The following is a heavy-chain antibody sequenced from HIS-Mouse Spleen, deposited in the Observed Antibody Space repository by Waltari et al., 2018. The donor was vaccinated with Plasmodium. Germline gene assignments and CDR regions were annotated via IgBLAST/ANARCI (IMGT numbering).Heavy chain of an antibody. J-gene: IGHJ4*02. CDR2: INPNSGGT. CDR3: ARDLAAAGHFDY. V-gene: IGHV1-2*02. CDR1: GYHFTGYY. Sequence: QVQLVQSGAEVKKPGASVKVACKASGYHFTGYYMPWVRQAPGQGLEWMGWINPNSGGTNYAQKFQGRVTMTRDTSISTAYMELSRLRSDDTAVYYCARDLAAAGHFDYWGQGTLVTVSS. D-gene: IGHD6-13*01.